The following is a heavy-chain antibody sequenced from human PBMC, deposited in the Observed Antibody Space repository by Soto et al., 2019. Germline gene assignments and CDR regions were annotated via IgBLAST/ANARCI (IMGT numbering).Heavy chain of an antibody. CDR2: VNPNSGGT. V-gene: IGHV1-2*02. J-gene: IGHJ2*01. Sequence: QLQLVQSGAEMKKPGASVKVPCEASGDTFTGYYLHWVRQAPGQGLEWLGWVNPNSGGTNYAQKFRGRVTMTRDTSIRAAYMELSRLRSDDTAVYYCARDPGYCRTSRYFDLWGRGTLVTVSS. CDR1: GDTFTGYY. D-gene: IGHD2-15*01. CDR3: ARDPGYCRTSRYFDL.